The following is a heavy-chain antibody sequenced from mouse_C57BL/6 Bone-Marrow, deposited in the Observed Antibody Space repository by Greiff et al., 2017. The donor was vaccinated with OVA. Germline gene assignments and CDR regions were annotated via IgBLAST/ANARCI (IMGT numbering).Heavy chain of an antibody. CDR3: AYYGSSMYFDG. Sequence: EVQVVESGPGLVKPSQSLSLTCSVTGYSITSGYYWNWIRQFPGNKLEWMGYISYDGSNNYNPSLKNRISITRDTSKNQFFLKLNSVTTEDTATYYCAYYGSSMYFDGWGTGTTVTVSS. CDR1: GYSITSGYY. J-gene: IGHJ1*03. CDR2: ISYDGSN. D-gene: IGHD1-1*01. V-gene: IGHV3-6*01.